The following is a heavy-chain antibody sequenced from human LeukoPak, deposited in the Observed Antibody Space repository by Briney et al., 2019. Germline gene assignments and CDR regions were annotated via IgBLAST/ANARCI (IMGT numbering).Heavy chain of an antibody. V-gene: IGHV1-18*01. J-gene: IGHJ4*02. Sequence: ASVKVSCKASGYNFDKFGIAWVRQAPGQGLEWMGWINTHNGNTKYAQQYQGRVTMTTDTSTSTVYMELRSLRSDDTAVYFCARNTPQHLKRYDYWGQGTQVTVSS. CDR1: GYNFDKFG. CDR2: INTHNGNT. CDR3: ARNTPQHLKRYDY. D-gene: IGHD6-13*01.